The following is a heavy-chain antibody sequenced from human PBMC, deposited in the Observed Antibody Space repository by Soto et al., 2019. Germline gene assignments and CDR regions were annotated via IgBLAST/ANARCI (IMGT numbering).Heavy chain of an antibody. CDR3: AADGGHDSSGYYYGWFDP. CDR1: GFTFTSSA. Sequence: QMQLVQSGPEVKKPGTSVKVSCKATGFTFTSSAVQWVRQARGQRLEWIGWIVVGSGNTNYTQKFQERVTITRDMSTSTAYMELSSLRSEDTAVYYCAADGGHDSSGYYYGWFDPWGQGTLVTVSS. J-gene: IGHJ5*02. CDR2: IVVGSGNT. V-gene: IGHV1-58*01. D-gene: IGHD3-22*01.